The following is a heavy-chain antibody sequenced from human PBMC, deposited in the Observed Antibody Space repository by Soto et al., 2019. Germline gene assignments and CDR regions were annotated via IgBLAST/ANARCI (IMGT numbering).Heavy chain of an antibody. D-gene: IGHD4-17*01. CDR1: RFAFSSNA. Sequence: QEQLVESGGGVVQPGKSLRLSCAASRFAFSSNAMHWVRQAPGKGLEWLAVISYDGGYENYADSVKGRFTVSRDNSKNTLWLQINSLRPEDTALHYCAKGTTVSPWRYLDLWGQGTLVTVSS. CDR2: ISYDGGYE. V-gene: IGHV3-30*17. CDR3: AKGTTVSPWRYLDL. J-gene: IGHJ2*01.